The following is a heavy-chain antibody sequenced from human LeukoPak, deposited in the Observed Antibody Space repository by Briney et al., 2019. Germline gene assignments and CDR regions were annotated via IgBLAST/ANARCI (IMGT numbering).Heavy chain of an antibody. CDR2: ISWNSGSI. Sequence: GGSLRLSCAASGFTFDDYAMHWVRQAPGKGLEWVSGISWNSGSIGYADSVKGRFTISRDNSKDSLYLQMNSLRTEDTALYYCARELDYYDSTGYYTPYFDHWGQGTLLTVSS. J-gene: IGHJ4*02. D-gene: IGHD3-22*01. V-gene: IGHV3-9*01. CDR3: ARELDYYDSTGYYTPYFDH. CDR1: GFTFDDYA.